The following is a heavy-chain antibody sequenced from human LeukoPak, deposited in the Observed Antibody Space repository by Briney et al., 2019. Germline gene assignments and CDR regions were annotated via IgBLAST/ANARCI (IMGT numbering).Heavy chain of an antibody. CDR1: GFTFSSYS. J-gene: IGHJ6*04. CDR3: AELGITMIGGV. CDR2: ISSSSSYI. Sequence: GGSLRLSCAASGFTFSSYSMKWVRQAPGKGLEGVSFISSSSSYIYYRDSVKGRFTISRDNARNSLYLQMNSLRAEDTAVYYCAELGITMIGGVWGKGTTVTISS. D-gene: IGHD3-10*02. V-gene: IGHV3-21*01.